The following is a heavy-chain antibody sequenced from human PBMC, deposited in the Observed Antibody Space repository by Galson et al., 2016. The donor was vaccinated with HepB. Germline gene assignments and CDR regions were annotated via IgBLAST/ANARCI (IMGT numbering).Heavy chain of an antibody. D-gene: IGHD3-10*01. CDR2: LYWDDDN. CDR3: AHADVAVPGFAY. V-gene: IGHV2-5*02. CDR1: GFSLSTVGKG. J-gene: IGHJ4*02. Sequence: PALVKPTQTLTLTCTFSGFSLSTVGKGVGWIRQPPGKALEWLALLYWDDDNRYSPSLRSRLTVTRHTSKNQVVLTLTNVDPMDTATYYCAHADVAVPGFAYWGRGALVTGSS.